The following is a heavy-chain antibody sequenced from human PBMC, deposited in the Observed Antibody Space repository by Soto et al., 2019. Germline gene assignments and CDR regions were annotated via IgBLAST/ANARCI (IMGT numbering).Heavy chain of an antibody. J-gene: IGHJ4*02. Sequence: EASVKVSCKASGGTFSSYAISWVRQAPGQGLEWMGGIIPIFGTANYAQKFQGRVTITADESTSTAYMELSSLRSEDTAVYYCARNDYGDSFYFDYWGQETLFTVSS. CDR3: ARNDYGDSFYFDY. V-gene: IGHV1-69*13. CDR1: GGTFSSYA. D-gene: IGHD4-17*01. CDR2: IIPIFGTA.